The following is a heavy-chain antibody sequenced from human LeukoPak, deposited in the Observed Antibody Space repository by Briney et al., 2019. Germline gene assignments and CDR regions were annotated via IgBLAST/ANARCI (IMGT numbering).Heavy chain of an antibody. J-gene: IGHJ6*03. D-gene: IGHD5-18*01. V-gene: IGHV3-20*04. CDR1: GFTFDDYG. Sequence: GGSLRLSCAASGFTFDDYGMSWVRQAPGKGLDGVSGINWNGGSTGYADSVKGRFTISRDNAKNSLYLQMNSLRAEDRAWYYCARAPVPSTAMVMAYYSYMDVWGKGTTVTVSS. CDR2: INWNGGST. CDR3: ARAPVPSTAMVMAYYSYMDV.